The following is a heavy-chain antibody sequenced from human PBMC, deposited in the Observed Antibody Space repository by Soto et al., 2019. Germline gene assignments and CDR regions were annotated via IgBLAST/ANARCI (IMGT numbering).Heavy chain of an antibody. D-gene: IGHD3-10*01. CDR2: FRTGGDDDTT. Sequence: GGSLRLSCAASGFIFSSYSMSWVRQAPGKGLEWVSGFRTGGDDDTTYYADSVKGRFTISRDNSKNTLFLQMNSLRAEDTAIYYCAKKVNSGPGSQYFDYWGQGTLVTVSS. CDR3: AKKVNSGPGSQYFDY. V-gene: IGHV3-23*01. CDR1: GFIFSSYS. J-gene: IGHJ4*02.